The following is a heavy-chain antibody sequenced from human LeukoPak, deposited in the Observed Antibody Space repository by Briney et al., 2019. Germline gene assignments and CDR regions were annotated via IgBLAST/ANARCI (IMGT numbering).Heavy chain of an antibody. V-gene: IGHV1-18*01. J-gene: IGHJ4*02. D-gene: IGHD4-23*01. Sequence: GASVKVSCKASGYTFTSYGISWVRQAPGQGLEWMRWISAYNGNTNYAQKLQGRVTMTTDTSTSTAYMELRSLRFDDTAVYYCARLALYGGNSGYWGQGTLVTVSS. CDR1: GYTFTSYG. CDR3: ARLALYGGNSGY. CDR2: ISAYNGNT.